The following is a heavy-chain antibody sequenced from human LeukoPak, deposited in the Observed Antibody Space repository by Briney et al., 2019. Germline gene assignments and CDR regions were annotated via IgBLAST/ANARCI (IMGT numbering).Heavy chain of an antibody. J-gene: IGHJ4*02. CDR3: AKDALAMAGNPDY. CDR1: GFTFSSYW. Sequence: GGSLRLSGAASGFTFSSYWMSWVRQAPGKGVEGVANIKQDGSEKYYVDSVKGRFTISRDNAKNSLFLQMNSLRGEDTALYYCAKDALAMAGNPDYWGQGTLVTVSS. D-gene: IGHD6-19*01. V-gene: IGHV3-7*03. CDR2: IKQDGSEK.